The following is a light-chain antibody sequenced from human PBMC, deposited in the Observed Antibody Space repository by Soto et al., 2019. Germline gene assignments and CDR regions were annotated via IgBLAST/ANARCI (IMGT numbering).Light chain of an antibody. Sequence: DIQMTQSPSPLSASVGERVTITCQASRDIQNYLNWYQQKSGKAPKLLISDAETLESGVPSRFSGSGFGTHFTLTIASLESEDFATYYCQQYDSVPYTFGQGTKLDI. CDR2: DAE. CDR1: RDIQNY. J-gene: IGKJ2*01. V-gene: IGKV1-33*01. CDR3: QQYDSVPYT.